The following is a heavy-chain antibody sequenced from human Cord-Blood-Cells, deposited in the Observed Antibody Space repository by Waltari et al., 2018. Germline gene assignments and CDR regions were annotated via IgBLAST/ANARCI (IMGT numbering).Heavy chain of an antibody. CDR2: IYYSGGT. D-gene: IGHD4-17*01. Sequence: QLQLQESGPGLVKPSETLSLTCTVSGGSISSSSYYWGWIRQPPGKGLEWIGSIYYSGGTYYNPSLKSRVTISVDTSKNQFSLKLSSVTAADTAVYYCARRNSTGQNGAFDIWGQGTMVTVSS. CDR1: GGSISSSSYY. CDR3: ARRNSTGQNGAFDI. J-gene: IGHJ3*02. V-gene: IGHV4-39*01.